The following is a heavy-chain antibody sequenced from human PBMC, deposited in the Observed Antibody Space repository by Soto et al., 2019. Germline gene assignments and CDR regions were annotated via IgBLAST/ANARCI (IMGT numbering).Heavy chain of an antibody. CDR3: AGGGYSGVLTGSLPPFDY. CDR2: IIPIFSTG. CDR1: GGTFSSYA. J-gene: IGHJ4*02. V-gene: IGHV1-69*12. Sequence: QVQLVQSGAEVKKPGSSVKVSCKASGGTFSSYAISWVRQAPGQGLEWMGGIIPIFSTGNYAQKFQGRGTITADESTRAANMELSSLGSEGTDVYYCAGGGYSGVLTGSLPPFDYWGQGSLVTVSS. D-gene: IGHD3-9*01.